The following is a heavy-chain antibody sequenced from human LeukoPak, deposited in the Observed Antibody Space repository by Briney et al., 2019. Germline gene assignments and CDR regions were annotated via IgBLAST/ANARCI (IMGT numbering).Heavy chain of an antibody. CDR1: GFTFSSYW. D-gene: IGHD1-26*01. V-gene: IGHV3-7*04. J-gene: IGHJ4*02. CDR3: ARVQWELRGVGSYFEY. Sequence: PGGSLRPSCVVSGFTFSSYWMSWVRHAPGKGREWVANIKQDGSEKYYVDSVKGRFTMSRDNAKNSLYLQMNSLRAEDTAVYYCARVQWELRGVGSYFEYWGQGALVTVSS. CDR2: IKQDGSEK.